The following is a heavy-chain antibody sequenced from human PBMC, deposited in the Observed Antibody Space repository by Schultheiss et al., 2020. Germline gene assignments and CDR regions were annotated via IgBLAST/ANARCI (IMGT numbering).Heavy chain of an antibody. D-gene: IGHD3-10*01. CDR3: ARARGGYYYGMDV. J-gene: IGHJ6*02. CDR2: TSNTGTTI. Sequence: GGSLRLSCAASGFTFSIFDMNWVRQAPGKGLEWVSYTSNTGTTIYYADSVKGRFTISRDNAKNSLYLQMNSLRAEDTAVYYCARARGGYYYGMDVWGQGTTVTVSS. V-gene: IGHV3-48*03. CDR1: GFTFSIFD.